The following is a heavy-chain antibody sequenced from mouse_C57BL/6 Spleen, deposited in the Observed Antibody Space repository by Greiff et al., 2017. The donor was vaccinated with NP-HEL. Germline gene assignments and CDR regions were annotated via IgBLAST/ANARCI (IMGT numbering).Heavy chain of an antibody. CDR3: ASGTTVGDWYFDV. CDR1: GYAFSSYW. V-gene: IGHV1-80*01. J-gene: IGHJ1*03. CDR2: IYPGDGDT. D-gene: IGHD1-1*01. Sequence: QVQLQQSGAELVKPGASVKISCKASGYAFSSYWMNWVKQRPGKGLEWIGQIYPGDGDTNYNGKFKGKATLTADKSSSTAYMQLSSLTSEDSAVYFCASGTTVGDWYFDVWGTGTTVTVSS.